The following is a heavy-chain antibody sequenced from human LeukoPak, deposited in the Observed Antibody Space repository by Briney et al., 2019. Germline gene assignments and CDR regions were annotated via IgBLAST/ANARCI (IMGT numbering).Heavy chain of an antibody. J-gene: IGHJ4*02. D-gene: IGHD2-21*02. V-gene: IGHV3-23*01. CDR2: IRGSGGST. CDR3: AKEGSSDYYTPFDY. CDR1: GFTFNHYA. Sequence: GGSLRLSCAASGFTFNHYATSWVRQAPGKGLEWVSAIRGSGGSTYYADSVQGRFTISRDNSRNTLFLQMNRLRAEDTAIYFCAKEGSSDYYTPFDYWGQGTLVIVSS.